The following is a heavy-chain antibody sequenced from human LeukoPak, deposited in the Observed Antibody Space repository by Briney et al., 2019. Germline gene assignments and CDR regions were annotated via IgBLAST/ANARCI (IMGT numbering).Heavy chain of an antibody. CDR1: GFTFDDYG. Sequence: GGSLRLSCAASGFTFDDYGMSWVRQAPGKGLEWVSVIYSGGSTYYADSVKGRFTISRDNSKNTLYLQMNSLRAEDTAVYYCARGGSGSYYNPNWGQGTLVTVSS. J-gene: IGHJ4*02. D-gene: IGHD3-10*01. V-gene: IGHV3-53*01. CDR2: IYSGGST. CDR3: ARGGSGSYYNPN.